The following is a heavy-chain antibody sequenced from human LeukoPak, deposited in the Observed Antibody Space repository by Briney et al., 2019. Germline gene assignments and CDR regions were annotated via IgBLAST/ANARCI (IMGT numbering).Heavy chain of an antibody. CDR2: ISGSGGST. CDR1: GFTFSSYA. CDR3: AKRPSYYYDSSGYLIDY. D-gene: IGHD3-22*01. V-gene: IGHV3-23*01. Sequence: GGSLRLSCTASGFTFSSYAMSWVRQAPGKGLEWVSAISGSGGSTYYADSVKGRLTISRDNSKNTLYLQMNSLRAEDTAVYYCAKRPSYYYDSSGYLIDYWGQGTLVTVSS. J-gene: IGHJ4*02.